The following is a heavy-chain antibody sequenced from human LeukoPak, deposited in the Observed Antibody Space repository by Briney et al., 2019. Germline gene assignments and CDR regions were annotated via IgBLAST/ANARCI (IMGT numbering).Heavy chain of an antibody. CDR3: ARIASPYYYGSGSYPFDY. Sequence: SVKVCCKASGGTFSSYAISWVRQAPGQGLEWMGRIIPILGIANYAQKFQGRVTITADKSTSTAYMELSSLRSEDTAVYYCARIASPYYYGSGSYPFDYWGQGTLVTVSS. J-gene: IGHJ4*02. D-gene: IGHD3-10*01. CDR2: IIPILGIA. CDR1: GGTFSSYA. V-gene: IGHV1-69*04.